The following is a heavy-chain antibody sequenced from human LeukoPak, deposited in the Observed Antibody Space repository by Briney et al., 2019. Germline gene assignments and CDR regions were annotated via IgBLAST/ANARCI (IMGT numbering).Heavy chain of an antibody. Sequence: GGSLRLSCAASGFTFSSYAMSWVRQAPGKGLEWVSAISGSGGSTYYADSVKGRFTISRDNSKDTLYLQMNSLRAEDTAVYYCAKDHEQCDAFDIWGQGTMVTVSS. D-gene: IGHD6-19*01. CDR3: AKDHEQCDAFDI. CDR1: GFTFSSYA. V-gene: IGHV3-23*01. J-gene: IGHJ3*02. CDR2: ISGSGGST.